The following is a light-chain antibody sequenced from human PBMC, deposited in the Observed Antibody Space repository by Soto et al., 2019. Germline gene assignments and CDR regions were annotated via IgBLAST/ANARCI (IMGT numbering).Light chain of an antibody. Sequence: DIQMTQSPTSLSASVGDRVTITCRASQGIRNYVAWYQQIPGKAPKLLIYAASTLQSGVPSRVSGSGSGTDFSLTINGLQPEDVATYSCQKYSSVPVFGPGTKVEIK. CDR2: AAS. V-gene: IGKV1-27*01. J-gene: IGKJ3*01. CDR3: QKYSSVPV. CDR1: QGIRNY.